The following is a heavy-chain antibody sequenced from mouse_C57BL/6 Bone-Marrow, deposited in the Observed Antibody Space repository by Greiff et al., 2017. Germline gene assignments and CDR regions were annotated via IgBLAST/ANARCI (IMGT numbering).Heavy chain of an antibody. D-gene: IGHD3-2*02. J-gene: IGHJ3*01. V-gene: IGHV1-55*01. Sequence: VQLQQPGAELVKPGASVKMSCKASGYTFTSYWITWVQQRPGQGLAWIGDIYPGSGSTNYNEKFKSKATLTVDTYSRTAYMQLSSLTSEDSAVYYCAIDSSGFPGFAYWGKGTLVTVSA. CDR3: AIDSSGFPGFAY. CDR1: GYTFTSYW. CDR2: IYPGSGST.